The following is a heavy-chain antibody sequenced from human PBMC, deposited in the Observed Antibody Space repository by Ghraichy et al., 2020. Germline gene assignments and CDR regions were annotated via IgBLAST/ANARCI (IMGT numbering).Heavy chain of an antibody. CDR2: ITSSGRTI. Sequence: GGSLRLSCVGSGFSFSGYSMNWVRQSPGKGLEWISYITSSGRTISYADSVKGRFTISRDNAQNSRYLQMNSLRDEDTAVYYCARGSTVVRFYYYDGMDVWGQGTTVTVSS. D-gene: IGHD4-23*01. CDR1: GFSFSGYS. CDR3: ARGSTVVRFYYYDGMDV. V-gene: IGHV3-48*02. J-gene: IGHJ6*02.